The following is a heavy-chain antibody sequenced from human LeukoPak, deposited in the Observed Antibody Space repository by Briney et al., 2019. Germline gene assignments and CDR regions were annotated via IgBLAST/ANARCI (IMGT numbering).Heavy chain of an antibody. CDR1: GFTFSTYN. Sequence: PGGSLRLSCAASGFTFSTYNMNWVRQAPGRGLEWVSYISSTSSSIFYADSVKGRFTISRDNSKNTLYLQMNSLRVEDTAVYYCAREGYYDTSGASRAFDIWGQGTMVTVSS. D-gene: IGHD3-22*01. J-gene: IGHJ3*02. CDR2: ISSTSSSI. CDR3: AREGYYDTSGASRAFDI. V-gene: IGHV3-48*01.